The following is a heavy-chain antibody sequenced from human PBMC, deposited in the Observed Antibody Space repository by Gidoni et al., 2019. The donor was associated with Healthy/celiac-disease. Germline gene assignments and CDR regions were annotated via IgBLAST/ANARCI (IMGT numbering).Heavy chain of an antibody. J-gene: IGHJ6*03. V-gene: IGHV3-11*01. CDR1: GFTFSDYY. CDR2: ISSSGSTI. Sequence: QVQLVESGGGLVKPGGSLRLSCAAPGFTFSDYYMSWIRQAPGKGLELVSYISSSGSTIYYADSVKGRFTISRDNAKNSLYLQMNSLRAEDTAVYYCARDGRWLQSTSRINYYMDVWGKGTTVTVSS. D-gene: IGHD5-12*01. CDR3: ARDGRWLQSTSRINYYMDV.